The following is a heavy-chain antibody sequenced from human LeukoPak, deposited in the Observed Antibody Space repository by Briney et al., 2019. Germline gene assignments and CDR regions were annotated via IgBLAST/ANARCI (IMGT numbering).Heavy chain of an antibody. CDR3: ARGRTGGFDY. J-gene: IGHJ4*02. CDR2: IYPGDSDT. D-gene: IGHD3-16*01. CDR1: GYSFTSYW. V-gene: IGHV5-51*01. Sequence: GESLTISCKGSGYSFTSYWIGWVRQMPGKGLEWMGIIYPGDSDTRYSPSFQGQVTISADKSISTAYMELSSLRSEDTAVYYCARGRTGGFDYWGQGTLVTVSS.